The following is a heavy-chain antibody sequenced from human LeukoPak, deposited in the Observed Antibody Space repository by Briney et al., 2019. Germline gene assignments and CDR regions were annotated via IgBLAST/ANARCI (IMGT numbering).Heavy chain of an antibody. D-gene: IGHD3-22*01. CDR1: GGSISSSSYY. CDR2: IYYSGGT. CDR3: ARPTDSSGGAFDI. Sequence: PSETLSLTCTVSGGSISSSSYYWGWIRQPPGKGLEWIGSIYYSGGTYYNPSLKSRVTISVDTSKNQFSLKLSSVTAADTAVYYCARPTDSSGGAFDIWGQGTMVTVSS. J-gene: IGHJ3*02. V-gene: IGHV4-39*01.